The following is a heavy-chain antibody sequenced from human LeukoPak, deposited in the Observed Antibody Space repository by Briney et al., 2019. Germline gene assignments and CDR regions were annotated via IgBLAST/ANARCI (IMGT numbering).Heavy chain of an antibody. V-gene: IGHV4-59*01. J-gene: IGHJ3*02. Sequence: SETLSLTCTVSGGSISSYYWSWIRQPPGKGLEWIGYIYYSGSTNYNPSLKNRVTISVDTSKNQFSLKLSSVTAADTAVYYCAREYSSSADAFDIWGQGTMVTVSS. CDR1: GGSISSYY. D-gene: IGHD6-6*01. CDR3: AREYSSSADAFDI. CDR2: IYYSGST.